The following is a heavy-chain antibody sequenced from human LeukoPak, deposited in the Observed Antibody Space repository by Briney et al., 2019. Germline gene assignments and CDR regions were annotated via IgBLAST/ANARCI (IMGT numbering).Heavy chain of an antibody. D-gene: IGHD2-2*01. CDR2: IIPIFGTA. J-gene: IGHJ4*02. CDR1: GGTFSSYA. Sequence: ASVKVSCKASGGTFSSYAISWVRQAPGQGLEWMGGIIPIFGTANYAQKFQGRVTITTDESTSTAYMELSRLRSEDTAVYYCASGGIDCSSTSCYNFDYWGQGTLVTVSS. V-gene: IGHV1-69*05. CDR3: ASGGIDCSSTSCYNFDY.